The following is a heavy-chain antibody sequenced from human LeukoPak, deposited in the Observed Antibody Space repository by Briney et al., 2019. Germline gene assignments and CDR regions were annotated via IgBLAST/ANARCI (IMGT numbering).Heavy chain of an antibody. J-gene: IGHJ4*02. CDR3: ARESSGGSFDY. CDR2: IYSSGST. Sequence: SETLSFTCTVSGGSISSYYWSWIRQPPGKGLEWIGYIYSSGSTSYNPSLKSRVTISVDTSKNQFSLKLSSVTTADTAVYYCARESSGGSFDYWGQGTLVTVSS. CDR1: GGSISSYY. D-gene: IGHD2-15*01. V-gene: IGHV4-59*01.